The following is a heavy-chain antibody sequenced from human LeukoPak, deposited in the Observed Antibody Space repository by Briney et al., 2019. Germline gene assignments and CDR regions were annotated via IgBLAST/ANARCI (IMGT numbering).Heavy chain of an antibody. D-gene: IGHD4-17*01. CDR3: ASEYGDYSSYHYGLDV. V-gene: IGHV1-8*01. Sequence: GASVKVSCKASGYTFTSYDINWVRQATGQGLEWMGWMNPNSGNTGYAQKFQGRVTMTRNTSISTAYMELSSLRSEDTAVYYCASEYGDYSSYHYGLDVWGQGTTVTVSS. CDR2: MNPNSGNT. CDR1: GYTFTSYD. J-gene: IGHJ6*02.